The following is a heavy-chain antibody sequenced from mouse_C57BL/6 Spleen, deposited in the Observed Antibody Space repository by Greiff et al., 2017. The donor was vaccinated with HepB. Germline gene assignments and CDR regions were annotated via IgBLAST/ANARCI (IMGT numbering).Heavy chain of an antibody. CDR3: ARSGFSFITTVVPYDWFAY. CDR1: GYTFTSYW. V-gene: IGHV1-53*01. J-gene: IGHJ3*01. CDR2: INPSNGGT. Sequence: QVQLQQPGTELVKPGASVKLSCKASGYTFTSYWMHWVKQRPGPGLEWIGNINPSNGGTNYNEKFKSKAKRTVDKSSSPAYMQLSSLTSEDSAVYYCARSGFSFITTVVPYDWFAYWGQGTLVTVAA. D-gene: IGHD1-1*01.